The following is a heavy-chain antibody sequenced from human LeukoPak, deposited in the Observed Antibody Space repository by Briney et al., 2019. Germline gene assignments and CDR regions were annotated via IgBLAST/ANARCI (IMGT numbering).Heavy chain of an antibody. CDR3: ARDLVAVAGRDY. D-gene: IGHD6-19*01. J-gene: IGHJ4*02. Sequence: KTGGSLRLSCAASGFTFSDYYMSWIRQAPGKGLEWVSYISSSGSTTYYADSVKGRFTISRDNAKNSLYLQMNSLRAEDTAVYYCARDLVAVAGRDYWGQGTLVTVSS. CDR1: GFTFSDYY. V-gene: IGHV3-11*01. CDR2: ISSSGSTT.